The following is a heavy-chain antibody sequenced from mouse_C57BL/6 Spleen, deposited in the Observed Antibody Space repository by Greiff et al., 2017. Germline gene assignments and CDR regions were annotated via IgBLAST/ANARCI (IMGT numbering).Heavy chain of an antibody. J-gene: IGHJ2*01. CDR3: ASSRDYDENFDY. V-gene: IGHV1-64*01. CDR2: IHPNSGST. Sequence: VQLQQPGAELVKPGASVKLSCKASGYTFTSYWMHWVKQRPGQGLEWIGMIHPNSGSTNYNEKFKSKATLTVDKSSSTAYMQLSSLTSEDSAVYYCASSRDYDENFDYWGQGTTLTVSS. D-gene: IGHD2-4*01. CDR1: GYTFTSYW.